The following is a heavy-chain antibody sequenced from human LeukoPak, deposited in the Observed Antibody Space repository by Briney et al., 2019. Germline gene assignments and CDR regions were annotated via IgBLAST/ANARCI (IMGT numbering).Heavy chain of an antibody. CDR1: GFIFSQYS. CDR3: ARDAGNSGYGCDL. V-gene: IGHV3-48*01. Sequence: GGSLRLSCAASGFIFSQYSMNWVRQAPGKGLEWVSHIRSSSETFYADSVKGRFTISRDNARNSLYLQMDNLRGEDTAIYYCARDAGNSGYGCDLWGQGTLVTVSS. CDR2: IRSSSET. D-gene: IGHD5-12*01. J-gene: IGHJ5*02.